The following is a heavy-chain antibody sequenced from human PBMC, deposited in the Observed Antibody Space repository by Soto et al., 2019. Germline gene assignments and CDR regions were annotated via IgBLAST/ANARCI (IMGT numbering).Heavy chain of an antibody. J-gene: IGHJ4*02. CDR1: GFTFTSYS. V-gene: IGHV3-21*06. CDR3: ARESEDLTSNFDY. Sequence: GSLRLSCAASGFTFTSYSMNWVRQAPGKGLEWVSSISSTTNYIYYGDSMKGRFTISRDNAKNSLYLEMNSLRAEDTAVYYCARESEDLTSNFDYWGQGTLVTVSS. CDR2: ISSTTNYI.